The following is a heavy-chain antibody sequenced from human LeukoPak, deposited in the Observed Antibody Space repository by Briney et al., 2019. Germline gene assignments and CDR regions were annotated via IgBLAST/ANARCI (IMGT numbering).Heavy chain of an antibody. V-gene: IGHV3-53*01. Sequence: PGGSLRLTCVVSGFIASSNYMSWVRQAPGEGLEWISLIYSGGTTHYADSVMGRFTISRDNSKTTLFLQMNSLKAEDTAVYYCATGGRSGVALEQWGQGTLVTVSS. CDR3: ATGGRSGVALEQ. CDR1: GFIASSNY. D-gene: IGHD3-3*01. CDR2: IYSGGTT. J-gene: IGHJ4*02.